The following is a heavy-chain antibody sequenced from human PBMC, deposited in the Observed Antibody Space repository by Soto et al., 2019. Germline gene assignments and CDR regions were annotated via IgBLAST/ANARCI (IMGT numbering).Heavy chain of an antibody. CDR1: GGTFSSSG. D-gene: IGHD3-16*02. Sequence: QVHLLQSGTEVKKPGSSVKVSCKASGGTFSSSGFSWVRQAPGQGLEWMGMIVPSLDTTNYAQNFQARVTVTSDEVTSTAYIELRSLRSEDTAVYYCARSPQPRYTADPYGMDVWGQGTRVIVSS. CDR3: ARSPQPRYTADPYGMDV. J-gene: IGHJ6*02. V-gene: IGHV1-69*11. CDR2: IVPSLDTT.